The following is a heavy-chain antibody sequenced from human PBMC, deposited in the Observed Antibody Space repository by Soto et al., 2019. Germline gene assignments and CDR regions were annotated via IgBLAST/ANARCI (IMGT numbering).Heavy chain of an antibody. CDR3: VRNHAGY. CDR1: GFTFSFSW. D-gene: IGHD6-13*01. J-gene: IGHJ4*02. CDR2: IKEDGNEE. Sequence: GGSLRLSCVASGFTFSFSWMSWVRQAPGKGLGWVANIKEDGNEEYVVDSVRGRFTISRDNAKNSLYLQMNSLRAEDTAVYYCVRNHAGYWGQGTLVTLSS. V-gene: IGHV3-7*01.